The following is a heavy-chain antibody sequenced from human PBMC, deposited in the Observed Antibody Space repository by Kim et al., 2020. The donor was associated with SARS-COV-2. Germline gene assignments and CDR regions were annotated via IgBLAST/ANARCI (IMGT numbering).Heavy chain of an antibody. D-gene: IGHD3-16*02. J-gene: IGHJ4*02. CDR1: GFTFSSYA. Sequence: GGSLRLSCSASGFTFSSYAMHWVRQAPGMGLEYVSAISSNGGSTYYADSVKGRFIISRANSKNSLYLQMSILRAEDTAVYYCVNNIVYWGQGTLVTVAS. CDR3: VNNIVY. CDR2: ISSNGGST. V-gene: IGHV3-64D*09.